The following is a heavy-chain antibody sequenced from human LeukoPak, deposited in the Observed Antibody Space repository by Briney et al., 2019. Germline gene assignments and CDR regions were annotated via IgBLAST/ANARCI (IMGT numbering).Heavy chain of an antibody. CDR3: AKDQRGSYPNLFDY. CDR1: GVTFSSYA. J-gene: IGHJ4*02. V-gene: IGHV3-30-3*01. D-gene: IGHD1-26*01. Sequence: PGGSLRLSCAASGVTFSSYAMRWVRQAPGKGLEWVAVISYDGSNKYYAASVRGGFTIARDNSKNTLYLQMNSLRAEDTAVYYYAKDQRGSYPNLFDYWGQGTLVTVSS. CDR2: ISYDGSNK.